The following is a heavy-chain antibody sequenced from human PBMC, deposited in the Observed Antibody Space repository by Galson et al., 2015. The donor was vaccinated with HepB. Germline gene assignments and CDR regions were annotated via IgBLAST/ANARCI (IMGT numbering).Heavy chain of an antibody. CDR1: GFTFSSYA. D-gene: IGHD3-10*01. J-gene: IGHJ4*02. V-gene: IGHV3-30*04. Sequence: SLRLSCAASGFTFSSYAMHWVRQAPGKGLEWVAVISYDGSNKYYADSVKGRFTISRDNSKNTLYLQMNSLRAEDTAVYYCARAAYYGSGSFDYWGQGTLVTVSS. CDR3: ARAAYYGSGSFDY. CDR2: ISYDGSNK.